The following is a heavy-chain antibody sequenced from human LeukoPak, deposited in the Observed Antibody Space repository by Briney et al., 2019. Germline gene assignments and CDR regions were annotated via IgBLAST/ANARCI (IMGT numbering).Heavy chain of an antibody. CDR3: TRGGGYFDY. V-gene: IGHV3-74*01. CDR1: GFTFSSFW. D-gene: IGHD3-16*01. Sequence: GGSLRLSCAASGFTFSSFWMHWVRQAPGKGLVWVSRINSDGSSTTYADSVKGRFTISRDNAKNTLYLQMNSLRGEDTAVYYCTRGGGYFDYWGQGTLVTVSS. CDR2: INSDGSST. J-gene: IGHJ4*02.